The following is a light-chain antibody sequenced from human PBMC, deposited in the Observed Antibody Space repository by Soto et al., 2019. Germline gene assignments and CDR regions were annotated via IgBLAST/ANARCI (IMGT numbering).Light chain of an antibody. J-gene: IGKJ1*01. CDR2: KAS. Sequence: DIQMTQSPSTLSGSVGDRVTITCRASQTISSCLAWYHQKTGKDAKILLNKASTLKSGVPSRFSGSGSGTEFTLTISSMQPDDFATYYCQHYYSYSEAFGQGTKVDIK. V-gene: IGKV1-5*03. CDR1: QTISSC. CDR3: QHYYSYSEA.